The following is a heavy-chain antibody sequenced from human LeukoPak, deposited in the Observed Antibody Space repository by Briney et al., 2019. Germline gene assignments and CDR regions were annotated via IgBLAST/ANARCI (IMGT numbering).Heavy chain of an antibody. J-gene: IGHJ5*02. V-gene: IGHV3-48*03. CDR1: GFTFNDYE. CDR3: ARAPTRIQVHTNWFDP. D-gene: IGHD5-18*01. Sequence: SGGSLRLSCAASGFTFNDYEINWVRQAPGKGLEWISYISSSGNTIYYADSVKGRFTISRDNAKNAVYLQMNSLRAEDTAVYYCARAPTRIQVHTNWFDPWGQGTLVTVSS. CDR2: ISSSGNTI.